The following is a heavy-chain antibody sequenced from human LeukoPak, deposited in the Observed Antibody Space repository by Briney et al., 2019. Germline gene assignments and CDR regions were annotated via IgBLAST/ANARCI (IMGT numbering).Heavy chain of an antibody. J-gene: IGHJ4*02. Sequence: GGSLRLSCAASGFTFSSYAMHWVRQAPGKGLEWVAVISYDGSNKYYADSVKGRFTISRDNSKNTLYLQMNSLRAEDTAVYYCATPKRHSSGWIEAFDYWGQGALVTVSS. CDR3: ATPKRHSSGWIEAFDY. CDR2: ISYDGSNK. V-gene: IGHV3-30-3*01. CDR1: GFTFSSYA. D-gene: IGHD6-19*01.